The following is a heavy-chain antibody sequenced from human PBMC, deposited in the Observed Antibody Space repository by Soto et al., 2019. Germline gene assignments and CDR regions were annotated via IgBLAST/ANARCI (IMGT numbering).Heavy chain of an antibody. D-gene: IGHD3-22*01. V-gene: IGHV3-23*01. CDR1: GFTFSSYA. J-gene: IGHJ4*02. Sequence: GGSLRLSCAASGFTFSSYAMSWVRQAPGKGLEWVSAISGSGGSTYYADSVKGRFTISRDNSKNTLYLQMNSLRAEDTAVYYCAKGGGPMIVVAVFDYWGQGTLVTLSS. CDR2: ISGSGGST. CDR3: AKGGGPMIVVAVFDY.